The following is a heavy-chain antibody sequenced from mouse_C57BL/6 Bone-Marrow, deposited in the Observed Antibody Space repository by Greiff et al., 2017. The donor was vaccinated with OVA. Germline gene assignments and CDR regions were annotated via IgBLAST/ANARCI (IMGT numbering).Heavy chain of an antibody. V-gene: IGHV2-2*01. CDR3: ASNAHYYAMDY. J-gene: IGHJ4*01. CDR2: IWSGGST. Sequence: QVQLQQSGPGLVQPSQSLFITCTVSGFSLTSYGVHWVRQSPGKGLEWLGVIWSGGSTDYNAAFISRLSISKDNSKSQVFFKMNSLQADDTAIYYCASNAHYYAMDYWGQGTSVTVSS. CDR1: GFSLTSYG.